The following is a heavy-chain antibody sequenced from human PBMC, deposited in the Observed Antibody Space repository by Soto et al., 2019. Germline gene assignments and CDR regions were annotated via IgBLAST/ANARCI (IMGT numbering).Heavy chain of an antibody. J-gene: IGHJ4*02. CDR3: IKDRDWSFEY. Sequence: GGSLRLSCTASGFTFDRTTMHWARQAPGKGLEWVSFINGGGDSAYYADSVKGRSTMSRENRKNSPYLQMNSLRIEDTAVYYCIKDRDWSFEYWGQGTPVTVS. CDR2: INGGGDSA. V-gene: IGHV3-43*01. CDR1: GFTFDRTT. D-gene: IGHD3-9*01.